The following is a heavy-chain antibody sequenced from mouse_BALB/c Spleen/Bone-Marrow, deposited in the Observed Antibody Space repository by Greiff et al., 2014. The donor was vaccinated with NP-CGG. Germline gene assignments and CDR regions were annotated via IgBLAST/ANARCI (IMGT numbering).Heavy chain of an antibody. CDR2: INPDSSTI. V-gene: IGHV4-1*02. D-gene: IGHD2-2*01. CDR1: GYDFSRYW. CDR3: ARLGYYGYVDY. Sequence: DVMLVESGGGLVQPGGSLKLSCAASGYDFSRYWMSWVRQAPGKGLEWIGEINPDSSTINYTPSLKDKFIISRDNAKNTLYLQMSKVRSEDTALYYCARLGYYGYVDYWGQGTSVTVSS. J-gene: IGHJ4*01.